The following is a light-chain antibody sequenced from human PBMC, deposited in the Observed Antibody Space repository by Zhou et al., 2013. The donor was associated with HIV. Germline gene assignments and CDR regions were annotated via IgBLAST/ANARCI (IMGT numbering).Light chain of an antibody. CDR3: QQYNSYWT. J-gene: IGKJ1*01. CDR1: QSISNW. CDR2: KAS. Sequence: DIQMTQSPSTLSASVGDRVTITCRASQSISNWLAWYQQKPGKAPKLLIYKASSLESGVPSRFSGSGSGTEFTLTISSLQPDDFATYYCQQYNSYWTFGLRGPRW. V-gene: IGKV1-5*03.